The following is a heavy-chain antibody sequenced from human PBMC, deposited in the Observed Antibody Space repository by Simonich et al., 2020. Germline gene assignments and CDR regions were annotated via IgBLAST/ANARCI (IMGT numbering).Heavy chain of an antibody. J-gene: IGHJ4*02. CDR2: INPNSGGT. D-gene: IGHD5-12*01. CDR3: ASSKLATIDY. Sequence: QVQLVQSGAEVKKPGASVKVSCKASGYTFTSYYMHWVRQAPGQGFEWMGWINPNSGGTNYAQTLQGRVTMTRDTSISTAYMELSRLRSDDTAVYYCASSKLATIDYWGQGTLVTVSS. CDR1: GYTFTSYY. V-gene: IGHV1-2*02.